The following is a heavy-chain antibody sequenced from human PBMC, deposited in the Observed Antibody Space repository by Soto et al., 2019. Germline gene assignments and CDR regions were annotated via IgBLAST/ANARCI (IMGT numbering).Heavy chain of an antibody. J-gene: IGHJ4*02. Sequence: EVQLVESGGGLVQPGGSLRLSCIGSGFPFSGYSMNWVRQTPGKGLEWLSYINPTSDAIYYADSVKGRFTISRDNAKXXXXXXXXXXXXXXXXXXXXXXXXXXXXXXSFDYWGRGTLVTVSS. CDR3: XXXXXXXXXXSFDY. CDR1: GFPFSGYS. V-gene: IGHV3-48*01. CDR2: INPTSDAI.